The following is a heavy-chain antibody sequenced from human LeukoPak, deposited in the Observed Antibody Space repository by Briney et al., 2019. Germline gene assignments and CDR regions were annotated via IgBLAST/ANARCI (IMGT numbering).Heavy chain of an antibody. Sequence: PSETLSLTCTVSGGSISSYYWSWIRQPPGKGLEWIGYIYYSGSTNYNPSLKSRVTISVDTSKNQFSLKLSSVTAADTAVYYCATSHPLFKYYYDSSGYHLNVWGKGTTVTVSS. J-gene: IGHJ6*04. CDR3: ATSHPLFKYYYDSSGYHLNV. V-gene: IGHV4-59*01. D-gene: IGHD3-22*01. CDR2: IYYSGST. CDR1: GGSISSYY.